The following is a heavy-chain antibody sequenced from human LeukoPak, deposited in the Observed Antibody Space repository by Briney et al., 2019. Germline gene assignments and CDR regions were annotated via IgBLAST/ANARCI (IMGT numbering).Heavy chain of an antibody. Sequence: GGSLRLSCAASGFTLTTYWMSWVRQAPGKGLEWVANIKDDGGEKYYVDSVKGRFTISRDNTKNLLYLQMNSLRAEDTAVYYCGRDPYYDSLDYWGQGTLVTVSS. D-gene: IGHD3-22*01. CDR3: GRDPYYDSLDY. V-gene: IGHV3-7*01. J-gene: IGHJ4*02. CDR1: GFTLTTYW. CDR2: IKDDGGEK.